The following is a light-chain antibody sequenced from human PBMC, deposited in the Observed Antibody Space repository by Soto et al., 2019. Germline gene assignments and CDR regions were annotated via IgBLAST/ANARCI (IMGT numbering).Light chain of an antibody. CDR3: LLFYSGPRV. J-gene: IGLJ3*02. CDR2: DTN. V-gene: IGLV7-46*01. CDR1: TGAVTSGHY. Sequence: QAVVTQEHSLSVSPGGTVTLTCDSSTGAVTSGHYPYWFQQKPGQAPRTLMYDTNNKHSWTPARFSGSLLGGKAARTLSGAQPEDEAEYYCLLFYSGPRVFGGGTKLTVL.